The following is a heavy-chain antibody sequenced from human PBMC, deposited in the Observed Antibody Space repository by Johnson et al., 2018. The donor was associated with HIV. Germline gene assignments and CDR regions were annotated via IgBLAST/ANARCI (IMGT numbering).Heavy chain of an antibody. CDR2: VSYDGSSK. J-gene: IGHJ3*02. V-gene: IGHV3-30*04. CDR1: GFTLSSYA. Sequence: QVQLVESGGGVVQPGRSLRVSCVASGFTLSSYAMHWVRQAPGKGLEWVAVVSYDGSSKYYADSGKGRFTISRDNSRNNLYLQMNSLRAEDTAVYYCARARMTTVTNDAFDIWGQGTMVTVSS. D-gene: IGHD4-17*01. CDR3: ARARMTTVTNDAFDI.